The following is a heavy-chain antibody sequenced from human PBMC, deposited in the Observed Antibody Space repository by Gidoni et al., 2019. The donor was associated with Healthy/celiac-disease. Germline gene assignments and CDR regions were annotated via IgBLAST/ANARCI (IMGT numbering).Heavy chain of an antibody. CDR1: GFNFSGSA. Sequence: EVQLVEFGGGLVQHGGSLKLSCAASGFNFSGSAMHWVRQGSGKGLEWVGRIRSKANSYATAYAASVKGRFTISRDDSKNTAYLQMNSLKTEDTAVYYCTSPPVGYDSSGSDDYWGQGTLVTVSS. CDR3: TSPPVGYDSSGSDDY. D-gene: IGHD3-22*01. V-gene: IGHV3-73*02. J-gene: IGHJ4*02. CDR2: IRSKANSYAT.